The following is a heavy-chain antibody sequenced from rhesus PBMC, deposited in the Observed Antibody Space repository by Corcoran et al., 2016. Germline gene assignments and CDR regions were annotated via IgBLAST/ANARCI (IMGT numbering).Heavy chain of an antibody. CDR2: ISYERIT. J-gene: IGHJ3*01. V-gene: IGHV4-122*02. D-gene: IGHD6-43*01. CDR1: GGSISSSYYY. Sequence: QVQLQESGPGLVKPSETLSLTCDVSGGSISSSYYYWRWLRQAPGKGLEGIGYISYERITSSNPSLKSRVTISRDTSKNQFSLKLTSMTAADTAVYYCARLSSSDAFDFWGQGLRVTVSS. CDR3: ARLSSSDAFDF.